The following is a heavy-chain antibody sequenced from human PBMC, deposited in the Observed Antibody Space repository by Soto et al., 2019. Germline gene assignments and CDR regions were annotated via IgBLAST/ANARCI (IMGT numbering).Heavy chain of an antibody. D-gene: IGHD3-3*01. CDR2: ISGSGGST. Sequence: GGSLRLSCAASGFTFSSYAMSWVRQAPGKGLEWVSAISGSGGSTYYADSVKGRFTISRDNSKNTLYLQMNSLRAEDTAVYYCAKDSPSITIFGVVIMGVNAFDIWGQGTMVTVSS. CDR3: AKDSPSITIFGVVIMGVNAFDI. J-gene: IGHJ3*02. CDR1: GFTFSSYA. V-gene: IGHV3-23*01.